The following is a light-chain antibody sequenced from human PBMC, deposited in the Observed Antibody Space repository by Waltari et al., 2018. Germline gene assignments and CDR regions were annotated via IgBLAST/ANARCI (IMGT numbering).Light chain of an antibody. V-gene: IGKV3-11*01. CDR3: QQRSKWPLT. J-gene: IGKJ4*01. CDR1: QSVTNY. Sequence: DIVLTQSPATLSLSPGERATLSCRASQSVTNYLAWYQLKPGQAPSLLIYDASNRATGSPARFSGSGSGTDFTLTISNLEPEDSAVYYCQQRSKWPLTFGGGTKVEIK. CDR2: DAS.